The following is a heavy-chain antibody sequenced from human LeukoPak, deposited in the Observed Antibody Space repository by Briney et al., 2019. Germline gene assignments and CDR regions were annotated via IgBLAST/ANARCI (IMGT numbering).Heavy chain of an antibody. D-gene: IGHD5-24*01. J-gene: IGHJ4*02. CDR1: GFTFSTYW. CDR3: ARYRRDGCPDY. CDR2: IHHSDGT. V-gene: IGHV4-4*02. Sequence: PGGSLRLSCAASGFTFSTYWMHWVRHAPGKGLVWIGSIHHSDGTNHNASLKSRVTISVDTSKNQFSLKLTSVTAADTAVYYCARYRRDGCPDYWGQGTLVTVSS.